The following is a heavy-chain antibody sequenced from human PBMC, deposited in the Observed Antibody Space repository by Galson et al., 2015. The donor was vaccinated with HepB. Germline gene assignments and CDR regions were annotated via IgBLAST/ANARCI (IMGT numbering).Heavy chain of an antibody. J-gene: IGHJ4*02. D-gene: IGHD6-19*01. V-gene: IGHV3-23*01. CDR3: AKVFPEKTSGWYRQALYYFDS. CDR1: GFTFSYYA. CDR2: ITPSGDNT. Sequence: LRLSCAASGFTFSYYAMSWVRQVPGKGLEWVSAITPSGDNTYSADSMKGRFTISRDNSKNTLFLQMNSLRADDTAIYFCAKVFPEKTSGWYRQALYYFDSWGQGTRVTVSS.